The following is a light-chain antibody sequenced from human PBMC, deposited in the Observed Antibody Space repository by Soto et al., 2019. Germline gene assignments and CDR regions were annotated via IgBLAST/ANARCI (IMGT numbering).Light chain of an antibody. CDR1: QSVSSY. Sequence: EIVLTQSPATLSLSPGERATLSCRASQSVSSYLAWYQQKPGQAPRLLIYDASNRATGIPARFSGSGSGTDFTLTISRLEPEDFAVYYCQQYGISPSWTFGQGTKVDIK. V-gene: IGKV3-11*01. CDR2: DAS. J-gene: IGKJ1*01. CDR3: QQYGISPSWT.